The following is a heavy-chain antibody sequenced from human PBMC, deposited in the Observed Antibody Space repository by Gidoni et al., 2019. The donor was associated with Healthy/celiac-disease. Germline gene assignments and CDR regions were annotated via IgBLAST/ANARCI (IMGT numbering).Heavy chain of an antibody. CDR1: GFTFSSYG. CDR2: LSYDGSNK. V-gene: IGHV3-30*18. D-gene: IGHD3-10*01. Sequence: VQLVESGGGVVQPGRSLRLSCAASGFTFSSYGMHWVRQAPGKGLGWVAVLSYDGSNKYYADSVKGRFTISRDNSKNTLYLQMNSLRAEDTXXYYCAKDLGVYYYGSGEGGFDYWGQGTLXXXSS. CDR3: AKDLGVYYYGSGEGGFDY. J-gene: IGHJ4*02.